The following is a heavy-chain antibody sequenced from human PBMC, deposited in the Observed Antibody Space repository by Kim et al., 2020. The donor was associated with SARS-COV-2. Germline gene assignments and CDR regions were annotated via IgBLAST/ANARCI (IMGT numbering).Heavy chain of an antibody. CDR1: GYTFTSYA. CDR2: INAGNGNT. CDR3: AREYCSGGSCYFDY. D-gene: IGHD2-15*01. Sequence: ASVKVSCKASGYTFTSYAMHWVRQAPGQRLEWMGWINAGNGNTKYSQKFQGRVTITRDTSASTAYMELSSLRSEDTAVYYCAREYCSGGSCYFDYWGQGTLDTVSS. V-gene: IGHV1-3*01. J-gene: IGHJ4*02.